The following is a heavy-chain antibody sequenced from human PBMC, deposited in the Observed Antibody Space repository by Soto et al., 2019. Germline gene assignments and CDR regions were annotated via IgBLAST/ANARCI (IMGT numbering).Heavy chain of an antibody. CDR1: GGSISTYS. D-gene: IGHD2-8*02. CDR2: INHSGST. Sequence: SETLSLTCTVSGGSISTYSWTWIRQPPGTGLEWIGEINHSGSTNYNPSLKSRVTISVDTSKNQFSLKLTSVTAADTALYYCARDKITGLFDYWGQGTLVTVSS. V-gene: IGHV4-34*01. CDR3: ARDKITGLFDY. J-gene: IGHJ4*02.